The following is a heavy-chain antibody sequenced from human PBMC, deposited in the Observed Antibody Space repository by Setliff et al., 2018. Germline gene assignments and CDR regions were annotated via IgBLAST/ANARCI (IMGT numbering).Heavy chain of an antibody. CDR2: IKPNTGGLT. CDR1: GYTFTGHY. V-gene: IGHV1-46*03. D-gene: IGHD3-3*01. J-gene: IGHJ3*02. Sequence: GASVKVSCKASGYTFTGHYLHWVRQAPGQGLEWMGRIKPNTGGLTRYAQKFQGRVTMTRDTSTSTVYLEVSSLRSEDTAVYFCARDRFYNSWSGTSITAPHDAFDIWGQGTMVTVSS. CDR3: ARDRFYNSWSGTSITAPHDAFDI.